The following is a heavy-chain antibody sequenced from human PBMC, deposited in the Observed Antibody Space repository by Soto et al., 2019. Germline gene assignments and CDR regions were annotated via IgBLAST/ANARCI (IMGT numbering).Heavy chain of an antibody. J-gene: IGHJ5*02. CDR1: GGSISSYY. V-gene: IGHV4-59*01. D-gene: IGHD1-7*01. CDR3: ARYPLELPRGWFDP. Sequence: SETLSLTCTVSGGSISSYYWSWIRHPPGKGLEWIGYIYYSGSTNYNPSLKSRVTISVDTSKNQFSLKLSSVTAADTAVYYCARYPLELPRGWFDPWGQGTLVTVSS. CDR2: IYYSGST.